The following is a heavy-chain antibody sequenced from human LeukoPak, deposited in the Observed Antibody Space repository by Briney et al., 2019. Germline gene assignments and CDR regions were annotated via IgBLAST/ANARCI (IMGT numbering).Heavy chain of an antibody. CDR2: ISSSSSYI. Sequence: GGSLRLSCAASGFTFSSYSMNWVRQAPGKGLEWVSSISSSSSYIYYADSVKGRFTISRDNAKNSLYLQMNSLRAEDTAAYYCARGGYDFWSGYYPFDYWGQGTLVTVSS. D-gene: IGHD3-3*01. CDR1: GFTFSSYS. J-gene: IGHJ4*02. V-gene: IGHV3-21*01. CDR3: ARGGYDFWSGYYPFDY.